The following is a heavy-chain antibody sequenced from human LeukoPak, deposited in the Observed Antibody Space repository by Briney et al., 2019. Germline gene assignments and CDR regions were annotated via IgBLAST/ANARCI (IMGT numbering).Heavy chain of an antibody. Sequence: ASVKVSCKASGYTFTTYTIHWVRQAPGQRLEWMGWINAGNGNTKYSQEFQDRVTITRDTSASTAYMELSSLRSEDMAVYYCARARYETRIWPKSRYDYYHYMDVWGKETTVTVSS. CDR1: GYTFTTYT. J-gene: IGHJ6*03. D-gene: IGHD3-3*01. V-gene: IGHV1-3*03. CDR3: ARARYETRIWPKSRYDYYHYMDV. CDR2: INAGNGNT.